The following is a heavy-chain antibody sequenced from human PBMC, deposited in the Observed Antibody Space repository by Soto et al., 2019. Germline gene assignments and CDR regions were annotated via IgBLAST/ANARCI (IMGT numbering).Heavy chain of an antibody. CDR3: ARGGGSYYEDDAFDI. V-gene: IGHV1-69*12. CDR2: IIPIFGTA. J-gene: IGHJ3*02. D-gene: IGHD1-26*01. CDR1: GGTFSSYA. Sequence: QVQLVQSGAEVKKPGSSVKVSCKASGGTFSSYAISWVRQAPGQGLEWMGGIIPIFGTANYAQKFQGRVTITADEATSTAYKERRSLRSEDTAVEYWARGGGSYYEDDAFDIWGQGTMVTVSS.